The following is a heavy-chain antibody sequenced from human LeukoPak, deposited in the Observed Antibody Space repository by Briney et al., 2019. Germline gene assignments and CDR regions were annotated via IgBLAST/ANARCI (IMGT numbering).Heavy chain of an antibody. J-gene: IGHJ3*02. CDR3: ARRLYCSGTNCYTGPDAFDI. D-gene: IGHD2-2*02. CDR2: IIPILGIA. Sequence: ASVKVSCKASGGTFSSYAISWVRQAPGQGLEWMGRIIPILGIANYAQKFQGRVTITADKSTSTAYMELSSLRSEDTAVYYCARRLYCSGTNCYTGPDAFDIWGQGTMVTVSS. V-gene: IGHV1-69*04. CDR1: GGTFSSYA.